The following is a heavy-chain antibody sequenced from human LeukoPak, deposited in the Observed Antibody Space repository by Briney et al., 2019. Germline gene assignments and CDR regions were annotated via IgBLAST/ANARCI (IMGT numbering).Heavy chain of an antibody. CDR2: IRSKANSYAT. J-gene: IGHJ3*02. CDR3: THTVNDAFDI. Sequence: GGSLRLSCAASGFTFSGSAMHWVRQASGKGLEWVGRIRSKANSYATAYAASVKGRFTISRDDSKNTAYLQMNSPKTEDTAVYYCTHTVNDAFDIWGQGTMVTVSS. D-gene: IGHD4-17*01. V-gene: IGHV3-73*01. CDR1: GFTFSGSA.